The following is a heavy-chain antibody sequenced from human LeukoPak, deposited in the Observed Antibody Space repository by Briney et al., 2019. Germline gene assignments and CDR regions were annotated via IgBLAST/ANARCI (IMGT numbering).Heavy chain of an antibody. CDR1: GFTFSSYG. CDR3: ARDTPTYDILTGYYYFYYYYYMDV. J-gene: IGHJ6*03. D-gene: IGHD3-9*01. Sequence: PGGSLRLSCAASGFTFSSYGMNWVRQAPGKGLEWVSSISSSSSYIYYADSVKGRFTISRDNAKNSLYLQMNSLRAEDTAVYYCARDTPTYDILTGYYYFYYYYYMDVWGKGTTVTVSS. V-gene: IGHV3-21*01. CDR2: ISSSSSYI.